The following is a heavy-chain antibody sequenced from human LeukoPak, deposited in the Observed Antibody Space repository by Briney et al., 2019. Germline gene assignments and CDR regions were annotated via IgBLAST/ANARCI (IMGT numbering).Heavy chain of an antibody. CDR2: ISSSSSYI. V-gene: IGHV3-21*01. CDR1: GFTFSSYS. J-gene: IGHJ6*02. Sequence: GGSLRLSCAASGFTFSSYSMNWVRQAPGKGLEWVSSISSSSSYIYYADSVKGRFTISRDNVKNSLYLQMNSLRAEDTAVYYCARSEMATITNGMDVWGQGTTVTVSS. CDR3: ARSEMATITNGMDV. D-gene: IGHD5-24*01.